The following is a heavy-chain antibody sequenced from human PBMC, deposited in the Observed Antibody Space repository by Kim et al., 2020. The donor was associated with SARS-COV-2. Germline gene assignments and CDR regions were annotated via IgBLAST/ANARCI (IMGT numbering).Heavy chain of an antibody. CDR2: ISGSGGST. D-gene: IGHD3-10*01. CDR1: GFTFSSYA. CDR3: AKACWFGENY. J-gene: IGHJ4*01. Sequence: GGSLRLSCAASGFTFSSYAMSWARQAPGKGLEWVSAISGSGGSTYYADSVKGRFAISRDNPKYTLYLLMNSLRAEYTAVYYCAKACWFGENYWGHGTLVT. V-gene: IGHV3-23*01.